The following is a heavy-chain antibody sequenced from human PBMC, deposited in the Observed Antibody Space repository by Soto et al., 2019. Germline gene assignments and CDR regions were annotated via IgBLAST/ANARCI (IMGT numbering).Heavy chain of an antibody. CDR1: GGSISTYY. J-gene: IGHJ4*02. CDR3: ARGAGPLYYDTSGCDY. D-gene: IGHD3-22*01. Sequence: QVQLQESGPGLVKPSETLSLTCTVSGGSISTYYWTWIRQPPGKGLEWIGYIYYSGSTNYNPSLKRRVTITVDTSKNQFYLRLNSVTAADTAVYYCARGAGPLYYDTSGCDYWGQGTLVTVSS. V-gene: IGHV4-59*01. CDR2: IYYSGST.